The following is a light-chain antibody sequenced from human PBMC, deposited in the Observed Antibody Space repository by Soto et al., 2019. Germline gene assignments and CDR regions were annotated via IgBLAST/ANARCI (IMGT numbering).Light chain of an antibody. CDR3: QHRYNWPQT. J-gene: IGKJ1*01. CDR2: DAS. CDR1: QSVNNY. Sequence: EIVLTQSPATLSLSPGERATLSCRASQSVNNYLAWYQQKPGQPPRLLIYDASKRATGIPARFSGIGSGTDFTLTVSSLEPEYVAVYYCQHRYNWPQTFGQGTKVEVK. V-gene: IGKV3-11*01.